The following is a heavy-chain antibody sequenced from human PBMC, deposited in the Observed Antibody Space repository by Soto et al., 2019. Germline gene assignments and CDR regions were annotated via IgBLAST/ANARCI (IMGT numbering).Heavy chain of an antibody. V-gene: IGHV4-34*01. D-gene: IGHD3-3*01. CDR1: NGSFMGYY. CDR2: INHFGSP. J-gene: IGHJ4*02. Sequence: QVQFHQWGAGLLKPSETLSLTCGVYNGSFMGYYWTWVRQPPGKGLEWIGEINHFGSPNYNPSLKSRVAISIDTSKHQFSLSLRSLTAADTAVYYCASLNGGRFLDKGDYWGQGILVTVSS. CDR3: ASLNGGRFLDKGDY.